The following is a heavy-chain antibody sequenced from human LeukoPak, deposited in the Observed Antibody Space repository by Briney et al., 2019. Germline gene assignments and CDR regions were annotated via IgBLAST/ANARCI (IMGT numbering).Heavy chain of an antibody. V-gene: IGHV1-3*04. CDR3: ARNTETAIPLPYYFDY. CDR2: INTGNGNT. CDR1: GYTFTSYA. J-gene: IGHJ4*02. D-gene: IGHD2-21*02. Sequence: ASVKVSCTASGYTFTSYAMHWVRQAPGQRLECMGWINTGNGNTKYSQKFQGRVTITRDTSASTAYMDLSSLRSEDTAVYYCARNTETAIPLPYYFDYWGQGTLVTVSS.